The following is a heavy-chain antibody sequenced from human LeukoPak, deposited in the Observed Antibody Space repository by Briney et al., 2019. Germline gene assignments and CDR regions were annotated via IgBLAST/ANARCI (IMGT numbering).Heavy chain of an antibody. D-gene: IGHD1-14*01. J-gene: IGHJ5*02. Sequence: PGGSLRLSCAASGFTFSSYGMHWVRQAPGKGLEWVAVISYDGSNKYYADSVKGRFTISRDNSKNTQYLQMNSLRAEDTAVYYCANHFYNLAAWGQGTQVTVSS. CDR2: ISYDGSNK. V-gene: IGHV3-30*18. CDR1: GFTFSSYG. CDR3: ANHFYNLAA.